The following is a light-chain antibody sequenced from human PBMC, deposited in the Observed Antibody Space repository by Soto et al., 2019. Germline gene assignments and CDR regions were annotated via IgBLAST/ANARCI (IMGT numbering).Light chain of an antibody. CDR3: CSYAGSDTPYV. Sequence: LTQPRSVSGSPGQSVTISCTGTSSDVGGYNYVSWYQQHPGKAPKLMIYDVSKRPSGVPDRFSGSKSGNTASLTISGLQAEDEADYYCCSYAGSDTPYVFGTGTKVTVL. CDR2: DVS. V-gene: IGLV2-11*01. CDR1: SSDVGGYNY. J-gene: IGLJ1*01.